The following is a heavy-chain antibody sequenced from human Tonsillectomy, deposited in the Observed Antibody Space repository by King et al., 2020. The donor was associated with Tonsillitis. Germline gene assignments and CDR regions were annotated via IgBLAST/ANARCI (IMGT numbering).Heavy chain of an antibody. CDR1: GFTFSSYA. CDR3: SRGGYDFRSGYPPDGSH. CDR2: ISYDGSNK. V-gene: IGHV3-30*04. Sequence: VQLVESGGGVVQPGRSLRLSCAASGFTFSSYAMHWVRQAPGKGLEWVAAISYDGSNKYYADSVKGRFTISRDSSKNTLSLQMNSLRAEDTAVYYCSRGGYDFRSGYPPDGSHWGQGTLVTVSS. D-gene: IGHD3-3*01. J-gene: IGHJ4*02.